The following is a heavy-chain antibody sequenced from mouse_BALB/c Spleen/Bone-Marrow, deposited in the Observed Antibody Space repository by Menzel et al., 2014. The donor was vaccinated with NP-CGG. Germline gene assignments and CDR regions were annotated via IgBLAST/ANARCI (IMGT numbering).Heavy chain of an antibody. J-gene: IGHJ3*01. CDR2: ISSGGGST. V-gene: IGHV5-12-1*01. CDR1: GFAFSSYD. Sequence: EVMLVESGGGLVKPGGSLKLSCAASGFAFSSYDMSWVRQTPEKRLEWVAYISSGGGSTYYPDTVKGRFTISRDNAKNTLYLQMSSLKSEDTAMYYCVRQSRAWSAYWGQGTLVTVSA. CDR3: VRQSRAWSAY. D-gene: IGHD1-1*01.